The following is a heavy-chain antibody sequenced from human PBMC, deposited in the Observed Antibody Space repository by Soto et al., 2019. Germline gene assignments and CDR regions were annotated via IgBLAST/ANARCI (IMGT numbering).Heavy chain of an antibody. D-gene: IGHD7-27*01. CDR3: ARGYLGSFDY. Sequence: EVQLVESGGGLVQPGGSLRLSCAAPGFTFSSYAVHWVRQPQGKGLEWVSVIGSAGDTYYPGSVKGRFTISRENAKNSLYLQMNSLRAEDTAVYYCARGYLGSFDYWGQGTLVTVSS. CDR1: GFTFSSYA. CDR2: IGSAGDT. V-gene: IGHV3-13*01. J-gene: IGHJ4*02.